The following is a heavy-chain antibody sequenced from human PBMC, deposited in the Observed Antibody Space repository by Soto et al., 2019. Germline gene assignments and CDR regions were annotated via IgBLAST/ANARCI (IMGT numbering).Heavy chain of an antibody. CDR2: ISGSGGST. CDR3: AKNSELTMGRGVILLYFDY. V-gene: IGHV3-23*01. Sequence: EVQLLESGGGLVQPGGSLRLSCAASGFTFSSYAMSWVRQAPGQELEWVSAISGSGGSTYYADSVKGRFTSSRANSKNTLYLEMKSLRAEDTDVYYCAKNSELTMGRGVILLYFDYWGQVTMVTASA. D-gene: IGHD3-10*01. J-gene: IGHJ4*02. CDR1: GFTFSSYA.